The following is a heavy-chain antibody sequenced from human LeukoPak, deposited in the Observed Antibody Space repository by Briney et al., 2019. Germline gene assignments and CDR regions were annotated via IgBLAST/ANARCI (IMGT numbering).Heavy chain of an antibody. CDR3: AKDKDIVVVPAAILLSGGWFDP. J-gene: IGHJ5*02. CDR2: ISGSGGST. CDR1: GFTFSSYA. Sequence: GGSLRLSCAASGFTFSSYAMSWVRRAPGKGLEWVSAISGSGGSTYYADSVKGRFTISRDNSKNTLYLQMNSLRAEDTAVYYCAKDKDIVVVPAAILLSGGWFDPWGQGTLVTVSS. D-gene: IGHD2-2*02. V-gene: IGHV3-23*01.